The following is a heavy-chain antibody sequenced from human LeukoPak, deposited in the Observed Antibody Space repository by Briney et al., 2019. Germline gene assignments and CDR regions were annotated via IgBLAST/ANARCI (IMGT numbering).Heavy chain of an antibody. CDR3: ARLHRGEEAFDI. J-gene: IGHJ3*02. Sequence: SETLSLTCTVSGGSISSYYWSWIRQSPGKGLEWIGYIYYSGSTNYNPSLKSRVTISVDTSKNQFSLKLSSVTTADTAVYYCARLHRGEEAFDIWGQGTMVTVSS. CDR1: GGSISSYY. V-gene: IGHV4-59*01. CDR2: IYYSGST.